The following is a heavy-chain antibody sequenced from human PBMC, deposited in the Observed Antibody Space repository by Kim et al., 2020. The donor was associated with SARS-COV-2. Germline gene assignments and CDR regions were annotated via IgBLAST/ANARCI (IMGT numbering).Heavy chain of an antibody. J-gene: IGHJ4*02. Sequence: AATVKGRFTISRDNSKNTLYLQMSSLRAEDTAVYYCVRCGVPAAIVSFDYWGQGTLVTVSS. V-gene: IGHV3-64D*06. D-gene: IGHD2-2*02. CDR3: VRCGVPAAIVSFDY.